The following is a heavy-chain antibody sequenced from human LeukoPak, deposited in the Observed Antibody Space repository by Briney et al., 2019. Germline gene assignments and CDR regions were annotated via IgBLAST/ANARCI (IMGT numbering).Heavy chain of an antibody. J-gene: IGHJ3*02. D-gene: IGHD1-20*01. CDR2: ISYDGSNK. CDR1: GFTFSSYA. V-gene: IGHV3-30*04. CDR3: ARGYNWNGADAFDI. Sequence: GGSLRLSCAASGFTFSSYAMHWVRQAPGKGLEWVAVISYDGSNKYYADSVKGRFTISRDNSKNTLYLQMNSLRAGDTAVYYCARGYNWNGADAFDIWGQGTMVTVSS.